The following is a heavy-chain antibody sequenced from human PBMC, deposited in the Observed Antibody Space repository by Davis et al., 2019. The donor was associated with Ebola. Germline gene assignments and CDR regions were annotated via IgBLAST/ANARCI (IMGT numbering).Heavy chain of an antibody. Sequence: PSETLSLTCTVSGGSISSYYWSWIRQPPGKGLEWIGYIYYSGSTNYNPSLKSRVTISVDTSKNQFSLKLSSETAADTAVYYCARLHPGIAAAGRGFWFDPWGQGTLVTVSS. CDR1: GGSISSYY. V-gene: IGHV4-59*08. CDR2: IYYSGST. D-gene: IGHD6-13*01. J-gene: IGHJ5*02. CDR3: ARLHPGIAAAGRGFWFDP.